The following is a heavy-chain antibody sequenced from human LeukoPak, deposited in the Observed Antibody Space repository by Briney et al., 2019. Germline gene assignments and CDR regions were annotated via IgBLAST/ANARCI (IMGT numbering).Heavy chain of an antibody. CDR3: AKDKLAYGNNWFDP. D-gene: IGHD4-17*01. Sequence: PGGSLRLSCAASGFTFSSYGMSWVRQAPGKGLEWVSAISGSGGSTYYADSVKGRFTISRDNSKNTLYLQMNSLRAEDTAVYYCAKDKLAYGNNWFDPWGQGTLVTVSS. J-gene: IGHJ5*02. CDR2: ISGSGGST. CDR1: GFTFSSYG. V-gene: IGHV3-23*01.